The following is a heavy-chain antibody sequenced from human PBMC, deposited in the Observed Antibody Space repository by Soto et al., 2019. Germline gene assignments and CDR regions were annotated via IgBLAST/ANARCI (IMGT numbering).Heavy chain of an antibody. CDR1: GGSIRSGDSY. CDR2: IYYSGST. J-gene: IGHJ4*02. Sequence: PSETLSLTCTVSGGSIRSGDSYWMWIRQPPGKGLEWIGYIYYSGSTYYNPSLKSRVTISLDTSKNQFSLNLSSVTAADTAVYYCARTHYSDRSGTDYWGQGTLVTVSS. D-gene: IGHD3-22*01. CDR3: ARTHYSDRSGTDY. V-gene: IGHV4-30-4*01.